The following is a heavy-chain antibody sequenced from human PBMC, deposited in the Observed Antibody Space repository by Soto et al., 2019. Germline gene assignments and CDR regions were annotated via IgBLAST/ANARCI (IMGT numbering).Heavy chain of an antibody. D-gene: IGHD3-22*01. CDR1: GGTFSSYA. J-gene: IGHJ3*02. CDR3: ARFREHYYDSSGYYSGAFDI. CDR2: IIPIFGTA. V-gene: IGHV1-69*13. Sequence: SVKVSCKASGGTFSSYAISWVRQAPGQGLEWMGGIIPIFGTANYAQKFQGRVTITADESTSTAYMELSSLRSEDTAVYYCARFREHYYDSSGYYSGAFDIWGQGTMVTVSS.